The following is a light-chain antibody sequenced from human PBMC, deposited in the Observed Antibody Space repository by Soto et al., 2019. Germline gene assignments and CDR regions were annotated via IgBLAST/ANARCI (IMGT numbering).Light chain of an antibody. Sequence: DIQMTQSPSTLSGSVGDRVTITCRASQTISSWLASYQQKPGKAPTLLIYTASTLKSGVPSRFSGSGSGTEFTLTISSLQPDDFAAYYCQHYNGESVAFGQGTKVELK. CDR3: QHYNGESVA. V-gene: IGKV1-5*03. J-gene: IGKJ1*01. CDR2: TAS. CDR1: QTISSW.